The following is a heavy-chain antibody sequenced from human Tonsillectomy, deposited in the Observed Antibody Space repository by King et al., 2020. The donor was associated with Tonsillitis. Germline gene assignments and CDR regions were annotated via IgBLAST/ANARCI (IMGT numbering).Heavy chain of an antibody. CDR3: GSSPYCSGGSCYSEGGY. V-gene: IGHV3-30*01. Sequence: QLVQSGGGVVQPGRSLRLSCAASGFTFSSYAMHWVRQAPGKGLEWVAVISYDGSNKYYADSVKGRFTISRDNSKNTLYLQMNSLRAEDTAVYYCGSSPYCSGGSCYSEGGYWGQGTLVTVSS. D-gene: IGHD2-15*01. CDR2: ISYDGSNK. CDR1: GFTFSSYA. J-gene: IGHJ4*02.